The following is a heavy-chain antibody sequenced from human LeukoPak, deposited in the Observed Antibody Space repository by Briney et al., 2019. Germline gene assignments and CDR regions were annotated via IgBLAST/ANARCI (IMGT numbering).Heavy chain of an antibody. J-gene: IGHJ4*02. D-gene: IGHD6-13*01. CDR2: INPSGGST. V-gene: IGHV1-46*01. CDR3: ARSPGIAEAAGYYFDK. CDR1: GYTFTSYY. Sequence: ASVKVSCKASGYTFTSYYMHWVRQAPGQGLEWMGIINPSGGSTSYAQKFQGRVTMTRNMSTSTVYMELSSLRSEDTAVYYCARSPGIAEAAGYYFDKWGQGTLVTVSS.